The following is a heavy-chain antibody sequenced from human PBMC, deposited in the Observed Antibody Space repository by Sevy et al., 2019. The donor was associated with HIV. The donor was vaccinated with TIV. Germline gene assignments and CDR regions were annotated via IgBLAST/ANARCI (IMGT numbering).Heavy chain of an antibody. Sequence: GGSLRLSCAASGLSFSIYWMHWVRQVPGKRLVWVSRINSDGSSTTYADSVKGRFTFSRDNAKNTLFLQMNSLRVEDTAVYYCVREGVGGYSYGFDYWGQGNLVTVSS. CDR1: GLSFSIYW. CDR2: INSDGSST. V-gene: IGHV3-74*03. CDR3: VREGVGGYSYGFDY. D-gene: IGHD5-18*01. J-gene: IGHJ4*02.